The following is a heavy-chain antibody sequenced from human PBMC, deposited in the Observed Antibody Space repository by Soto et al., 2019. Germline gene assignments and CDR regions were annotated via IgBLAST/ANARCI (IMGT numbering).Heavy chain of an antibody. CDR3: AKQHGAWPSNWLDA. CDR2: ISVTGENS. Sequence: SLRLSFTASQFTGNVYCMSWVRQAPGKGLEWVSSISVTGENSLYADSVRGRFTMSRDNSKDILYLQMNSLRVDDTAMYYCAKQHGAWPSNWLDAWGQGALVTVSS. J-gene: IGHJ5*02. CDR1: QFTGNVYC. V-gene: IGHV3-23*01.